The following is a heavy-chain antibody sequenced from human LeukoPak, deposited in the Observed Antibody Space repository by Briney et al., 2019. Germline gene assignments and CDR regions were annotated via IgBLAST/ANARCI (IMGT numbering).Heavy chain of an antibody. J-gene: IGHJ4*02. V-gene: IGHV1-8*01. D-gene: IGHD3-10*01. CDR2: MNPNSGNT. CDR1: GYTFTSYD. CDR3: ARVMVRGQPRGFGY. Sequence: GASVKVSCKASGYTFTSYDINWVRQATGQGLEWMGWMNPNSGNTGYAQKFQGRVTMTRNTSISTANMELSSLRSEDTAVYYCARVMVRGQPRGFGYWGQGTLVTVSS.